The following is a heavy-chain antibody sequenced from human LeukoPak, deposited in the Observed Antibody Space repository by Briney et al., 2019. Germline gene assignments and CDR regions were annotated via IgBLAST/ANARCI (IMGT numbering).Heavy chain of an antibody. Sequence: PGGSLRLSCAASGFTFSSYAMSWVRQAPGKVLEWVSAISGSGGSTYYADSVKGRFTISRDNSKNTLYLQMNSLRAEDTAVYYCAKVSGIAGLSYYYYYMDGLGKGTTVTVSS. CDR2: ISGSGGST. CDR3: AKVSGIAGLSYYYYYMDG. D-gene: IGHD6-13*01. J-gene: IGHJ6*03. V-gene: IGHV3-23*01. CDR1: GFTFSSYA.